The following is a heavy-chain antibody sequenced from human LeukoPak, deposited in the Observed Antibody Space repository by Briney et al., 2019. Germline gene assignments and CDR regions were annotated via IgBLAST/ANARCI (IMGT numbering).Heavy chain of an antibody. D-gene: IGHD3-16*02. CDR2: INHTGST. V-gene: IGHV4-34*01. CDR1: GGSFSGYY. J-gene: IGHJ4*02. Sequence: SETLSLTCAVYGGSFSGYYWSWIRQPPGKGLEWVGEINHTGSTNYNPSPKTRVTISVDTSKNQFSLKLSSVTAADTAVYYCARGPYDYVWGSYRRDPNFDYWGQGTLVTVSS. CDR3: ARGPYDYVWGSYRRDPNFDY.